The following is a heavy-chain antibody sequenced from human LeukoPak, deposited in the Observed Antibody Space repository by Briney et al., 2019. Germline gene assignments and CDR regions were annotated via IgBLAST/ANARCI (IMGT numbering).Heavy chain of an antibody. D-gene: IGHD3-22*01. J-gene: IGHJ4*02. V-gene: IGHV4-61*01. CDR3: ARRVAVNPRYYFDY. Sequence: SETLSLTCTVSGGSVSSGSYYWSWIRQPPGKGLEWIGYIYYSGSTNYNPSLKSRVTISVDTSRNQFSLKLSSGTAADTAVYYCARRVAVNPRYYFDYWGQGTLVTVSS. CDR1: GGSVSSGSYY. CDR2: IYYSGST.